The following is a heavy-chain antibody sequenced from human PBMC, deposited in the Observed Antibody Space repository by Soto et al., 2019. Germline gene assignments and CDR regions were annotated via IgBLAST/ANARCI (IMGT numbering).Heavy chain of an antibody. V-gene: IGHV1-3*05. CDR3: ERDLSGFDP. CDR1: GYTFTSYA. J-gene: IGHJ5*02. Sequence: QVQLVQSGAEERKPGASVKVSCKSSGYTFTSYARHWVRQAPGQRLEWMGWINAGNGNTKYSQKFQGRVTITRDTSANTAYMELSSLRSEDTAVYYCERDLSGFDPWGQGTLVTVSS. CDR2: INAGNGNT.